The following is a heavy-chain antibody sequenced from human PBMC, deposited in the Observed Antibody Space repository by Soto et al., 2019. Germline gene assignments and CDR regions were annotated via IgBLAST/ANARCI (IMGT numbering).Heavy chain of an antibody. CDR3: ARGMGDPSHYDSSGYYFFGY. CDR2: INPNSGDT. V-gene: IGHV1-2*02. D-gene: IGHD3-22*01. J-gene: IGHJ4*02. Sequence: ASVKVSCKASGYTFTGYDMHWVRQAPGQGLEWMGWINPNSGDTNYAQKFQGRVTMTRDTSINTAYMELSRLRSDDTAVYYCARGMGDPSHYDSSGYYFFGYWGQGTLVTVSS. CDR1: GYTFTGYD.